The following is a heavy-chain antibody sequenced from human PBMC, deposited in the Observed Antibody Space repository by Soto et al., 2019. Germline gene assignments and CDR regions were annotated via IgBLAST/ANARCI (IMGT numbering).Heavy chain of an antibody. CDR3: ARGPLNWGFYYYGMDV. J-gene: IGHJ6*02. CDR2: INHSGST. Sequence: SETLSLTCAVYGGSFSGYYWSWIRQPPGKGLEWIGEINHSGSTNYNPSLKSRVTISVDTSKNQFSLKLSSVTAADTAVYYCARGPLNWGFYYYGMDVWGQGTTVTVSS. D-gene: IGHD7-27*01. V-gene: IGHV4-34*01. CDR1: GGSFSGYY.